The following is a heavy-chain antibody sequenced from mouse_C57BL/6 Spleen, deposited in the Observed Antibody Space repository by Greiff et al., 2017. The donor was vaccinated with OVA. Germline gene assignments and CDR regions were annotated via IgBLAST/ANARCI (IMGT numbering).Heavy chain of an antibody. Sequence: QVQLQQSGAELVKPGASVKISCKASGYAFSSYWMNWVKQRPGKGLEWIGQIYPGDGDTNYNGKFKGKATLTADKSSSTAYMQLSSLTSEDSAVYFCARDYDGNAMDYWGQGTSVTVSS. J-gene: IGHJ4*01. V-gene: IGHV1-80*01. CDR2: IYPGDGDT. D-gene: IGHD2-4*01. CDR3: ARDYDGNAMDY. CDR1: GYAFSSYW.